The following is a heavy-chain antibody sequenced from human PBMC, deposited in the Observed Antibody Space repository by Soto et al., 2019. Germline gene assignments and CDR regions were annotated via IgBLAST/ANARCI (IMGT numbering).Heavy chain of an antibody. CDR2: INHSGST. J-gene: IGHJ6*02. D-gene: IGHD6-13*01. V-gene: IGHV4-34*01. CDR3: ARQRARTAAPMDV. Sequence: SETLSLTCAVYGGSLSGYYWSWIRQPPGKGLEWIGEINHSGSTNYNPPLKSRVTISVDPSKNQFSLNLSSVTASDTAVYYCARQRARTAAPMDVWGQGTTVTVSS. CDR1: GGSLSGYY.